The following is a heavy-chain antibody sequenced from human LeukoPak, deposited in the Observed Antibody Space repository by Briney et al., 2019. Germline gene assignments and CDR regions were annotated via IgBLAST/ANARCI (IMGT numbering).Heavy chain of an antibody. CDR2: ISSSSSTI. CDR1: GFTFSSYA. Sequence: GGSLRLSCAASGFTFSSYAMNWVRQAPGKGLEWVSYISSSSSTIYYADSVKGRFTISRDNANNSLYPQMNSLRAEDTAVYYCARGGSTGSMIYWGQGTLVTVSS. J-gene: IGHJ4*02. CDR3: ARGGSTGSMIY. D-gene: IGHD3-22*01. V-gene: IGHV3-48*01.